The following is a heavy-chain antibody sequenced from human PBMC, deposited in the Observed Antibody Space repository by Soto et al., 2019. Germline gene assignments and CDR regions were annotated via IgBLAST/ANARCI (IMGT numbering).Heavy chain of an antibody. CDR2: INPNSGGT. CDR1: GYTFTGYY. Sequence: GASVKVSCKASGYTFTGYYMHWVRQAPGQWLEWMGWINPNSGGTNYAQKFQGWVTMTRDTSISTAYMELSRLRSDDTAVYYCAREPGIAVAGNPEYYFDYWGQGTLVTVS. V-gene: IGHV1-2*04. J-gene: IGHJ4*02. CDR3: AREPGIAVAGNPEYYFDY. D-gene: IGHD6-19*01.